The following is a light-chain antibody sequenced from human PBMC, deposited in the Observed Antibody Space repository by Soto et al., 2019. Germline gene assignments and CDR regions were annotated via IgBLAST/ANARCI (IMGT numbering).Light chain of an antibody. CDR2: ECS. V-gene: IGLV2-14*01. CDR1: SSDVGRYNY. J-gene: IGLJ1*01. CDR3: SSYTSSSTL. Sequence: QSALTQPASVSGTPGQSITISCTGTSSDVGRYNYGSWYQQHPGNAPKRMMYECSERPSGISSRFSGSKSVNTASLTISGLQTEDEADYYCSSYTSSSTLFGTGTKVTVL.